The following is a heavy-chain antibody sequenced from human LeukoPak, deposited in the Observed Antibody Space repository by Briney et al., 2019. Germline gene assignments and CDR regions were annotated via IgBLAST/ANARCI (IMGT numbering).Heavy chain of an antibody. D-gene: IGHD3-22*01. CDR2: IYPGDSDT. CDR1: GYSFTSYW. V-gene: IGHV5-51*01. Sequence: GESLKISCEGSGYSFTSYWIGWVRQMPGKGLEWMGIIYPGDSDTRYSPSFQGQVTISADKSISTAYLQWSSLKASDTAMYYCARRQYYYDSSGYYLFDYWGQGTLVTVSS. CDR3: ARRQYYYDSSGYYLFDY. J-gene: IGHJ4*02.